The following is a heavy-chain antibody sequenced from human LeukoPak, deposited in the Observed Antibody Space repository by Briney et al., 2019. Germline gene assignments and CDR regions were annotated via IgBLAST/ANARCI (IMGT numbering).Heavy chain of an antibody. V-gene: IGHV4-4*02. CDR3: ARHHYFALAY. Sequence: PSGTLSLTCAVSGDSFSYDNWWSWVRPPPGKGLEWIGETHHSGSSNYNPSLKSRVTVSVDKSKNQVSLSLTSVTAADTAVYYCARHHYFALAYWGQGTLVTVSS. CDR1: GDSFSYDNW. D-gene: IGHD2-21*01. CDR2: THHSGSS. J-gene: IGHJ4*02.